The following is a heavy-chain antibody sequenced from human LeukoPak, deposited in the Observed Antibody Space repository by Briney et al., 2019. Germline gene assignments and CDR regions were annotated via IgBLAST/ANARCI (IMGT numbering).Heavy chain of an antibody. Sequence: SETLSLTCTVSGGSISSYYWSWIRQPAGKGLEWIGRIYTSGSTNYNPSLKSRVTMSVDTSKNQFSLKLSSVTAADTAVYYCARDAGLAQYYYYMDVWGKGTPVTISS. D-gene: IGHD3-16*01. CDR3: ARDAGLAQYYYYMDV. J-gene: IGHJ6*03. CDR2: IYTSGST. CDR1: GGSISSYY. V-gene: IGHV4-4*07.